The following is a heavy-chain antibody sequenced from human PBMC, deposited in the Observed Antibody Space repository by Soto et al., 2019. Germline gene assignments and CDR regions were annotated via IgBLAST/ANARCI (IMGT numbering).Heavy chain of an antibody. V-gene: IGHV5-10-1*01. CDR1: GYSFTSYW. CDR2: IDPSDSYT. D-gene: IGHD2-2*02. J-gene: IGHJ6*02. CDR3: ARRRVVPAAIGVRYYYYGMDV. Sequence: PGESLKISCKGSGYSFTSYWISWVRQMPGKGLEWMGRIDPSDSYTNYSPSFQGHVTISADKSISTAYLQWSSLKASDTAMYYCARRRVVPAAIGVRYYYYGMDVWGQGTTVTVSS.